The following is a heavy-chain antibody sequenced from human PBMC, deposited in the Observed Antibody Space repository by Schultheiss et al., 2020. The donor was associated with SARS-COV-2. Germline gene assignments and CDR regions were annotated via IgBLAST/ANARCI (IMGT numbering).Heavy chain of an antibody. V-gene: IGHV1-46*01. CDR1: GGTFSSYA. Sequence: ASVKVSCKASGGTFSSYAISWVRQAPGQGLEWMGIINPSGGSTSYAQKFQGRVTMTRDTSTSTVYMELSSLRSEDTAVYYCARGTPRDWFDPWGQGTLVTVSS. CDR3: ARGTPRDWFDP. CDR2: INPSGGST. J-gene: IGHJ5*02.